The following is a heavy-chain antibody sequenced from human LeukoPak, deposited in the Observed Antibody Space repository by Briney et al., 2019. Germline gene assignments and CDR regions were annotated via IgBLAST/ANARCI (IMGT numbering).Heavy chain of an antibody. V-gene: IGHV3-30*04. CDR3: AKDDYGDY. CDR1: GFTFSSYV. CDR2: ISYDGSNE. J-gene: IGHJ4*02. Sequence: GGSLRLSCAASGFTFSSYVMHWVRQAPGKGLEWVAIISYDGSNEYYADSVKGRFTISRDNSKNTLYLQMNSLRAADTAVYYCAKDDYGDYWGQGTLVTVSS.